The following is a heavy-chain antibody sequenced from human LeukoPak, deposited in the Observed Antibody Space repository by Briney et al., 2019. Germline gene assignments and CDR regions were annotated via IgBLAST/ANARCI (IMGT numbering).Heavy chain of an antibody. Sequence: GGSLRLSCAASGFTFSSYAMSWVRQAPGKGLEWVSVISGSGGSTYYADSVKGRFTISRDNSKNTLYLQMNSLRAEDTAVYYCAKGNYYDSSGYYYEVYYFDYWGQGTLVTVSS. J-gene: IGHJ4*02. CDR1: GFTFSSYA. D-gene: IGHD3-22*01. V-gene: IGHV3-23*01. CDR2: ISGSGGST. CDR3: AKGNYYDSSGYYYEVYYFDY.